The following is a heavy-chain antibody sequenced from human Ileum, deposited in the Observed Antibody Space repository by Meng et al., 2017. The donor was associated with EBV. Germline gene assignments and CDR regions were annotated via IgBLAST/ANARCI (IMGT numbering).Heavy chain of an antibody. CDR1: DDSISITNW. CDR2: IYRSGST. D-gene: IGHD4-17*01. Sequence: HLYGSDPILVRPSRPLPPASCVSDDSISITNWCSWVRQPPGQWLDSIGEIYRSGSTNYNPSFKSRVTMSVDKSKNQISLNLSSVTAADTAVYSCASGRDYAWHSWGRGTLVTVSS. CDR3: ASGRDYAWHS. V-gene: IGHV4-4*02. J-gene: IGHJ4*02.